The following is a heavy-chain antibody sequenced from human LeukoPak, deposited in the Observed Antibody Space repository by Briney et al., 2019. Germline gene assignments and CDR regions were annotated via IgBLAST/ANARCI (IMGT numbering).Heavy chain of an antibody. CDR1: GYTFTSNA. CDR2: INTNTGNP. Sequence: ASVKVSCKASGYTFTSNALGWVRQAPGQGLEWMGWINTNTGNPTYAQGFTGRFVFSLDTSDNTAYLQISSLQAEDTAVYYCASFFCTSGLCYYLDYWGQGTLVTISS. J-gene: IGHJ4*02. V-gene: IGHV7-4-1*02. CDR3: ASFFCTSGLCYYLDY. D-gene: IGHD2-8*01.